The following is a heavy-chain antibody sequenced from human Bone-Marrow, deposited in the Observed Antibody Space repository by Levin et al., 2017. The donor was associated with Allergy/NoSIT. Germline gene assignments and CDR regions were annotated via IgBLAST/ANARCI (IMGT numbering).Heavy chain of an antibody. V-gene: IGHV3-30-3*01. Sequence: GESLKISCAASGFTFSSYAMHWVRQAPGKGLEWVAVISYDGSNKYYADSVKGRFTISRDNSKNTLYLQMNSLRAEDTAVYYCARDIVLVPAAMLSGGGGYYYDGMDVWGQGTTVTVSS. CDR1: GFTFSSYA. J-gene: IGHJ6*02. CDR2: ISYDGSNK. CDR3: ARDIVLVPAAMLSGGGGYYYDGMDV. D-gene: IGHD2-2*01.